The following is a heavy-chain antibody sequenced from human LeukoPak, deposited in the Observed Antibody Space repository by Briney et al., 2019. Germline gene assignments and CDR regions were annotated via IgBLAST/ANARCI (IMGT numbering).Heavy chain of an antibody. Sequence: ASVKVSCKASGYTFTSYYMHWVRQAPGQGLEWMGIINPSGGGTSYAQKFQGRVTMTRDMSTSTVYMELSSLRSEDTAVYYCARDLGGIAAAGNWFDPWGQGTLVTVSS. CDR1: GYTFTSYY. V-gene: IGHV1-46*01. CDR3: ARDLGGIAAAGNWFDP. J-gene: IGHJ5*02. D-gene: IGHD6-13*01. CDR2: INPSGGGT.